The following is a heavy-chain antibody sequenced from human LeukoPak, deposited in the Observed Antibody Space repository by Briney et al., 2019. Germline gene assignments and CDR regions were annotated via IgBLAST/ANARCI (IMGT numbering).Heavy chain of an antibody. CDR2: IYYSGST. CDR3: ARGDYVDWFDP. V-gene: IGHV4-59*01. J-gene: IGHJ5*02. D-gene: IGHD3-10*02. Sequence: SETLSLTCTVSGGSISSYYWSWIRQPPGKGLEWIGYIYYSGSTNYNPSLKSRVTISVDTSKNQFSLKLSSVTAADTAVYYCARGDYVDWFDPWGQGTLVTVSS. CDR1: GGSISSYY.